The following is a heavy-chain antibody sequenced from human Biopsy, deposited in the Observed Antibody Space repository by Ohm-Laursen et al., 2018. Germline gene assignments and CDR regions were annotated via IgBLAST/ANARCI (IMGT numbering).Heavy chain of an antibody. J-gene: IGHJ5*02. Sequence: SVKVSCKTSGYTFTDYFVHWVRQAPGQGLEWMGWIDTINGGTRSAQKFQVRVTMTRDTSISTAYMELSRLTSDDTAVYYCARERDPWGQGTLVTVSS. V-gene: IGHV1-2*02. CDR3: ARERDP. CDR1: GYTFTDYF. CDR2: IDTINGGT.